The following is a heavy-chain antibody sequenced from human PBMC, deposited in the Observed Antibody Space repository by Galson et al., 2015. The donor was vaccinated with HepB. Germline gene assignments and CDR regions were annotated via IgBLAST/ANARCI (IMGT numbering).Heavy chain of an antibody. V-gene: IGHV3-30-3*01. CDR2: MSHDGTKK. J-gene: IGHJ4*02. Sequence: SLRLSCAASGFIFTNYAIHWVRQAPGKGLEWLAVMSHDGTKKYYADSVKGRFTISRDNSKNSLYLQMNSLRDEDTAVYYCARALRSRLTVWSGSFDYWGQGTLVTVSS. D-gene: IGHD3-3*01. CDR3: ARALRSRLTVWSGSFDY. CDR1: GFIFTNYA.